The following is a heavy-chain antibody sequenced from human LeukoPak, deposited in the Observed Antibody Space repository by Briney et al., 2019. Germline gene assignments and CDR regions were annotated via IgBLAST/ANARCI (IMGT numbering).Heavy chain of an antibody. D-gene: IGHD3-3*01. V-gene: IGHV3-15*01. CDR3: AKDHSGSQYYDFWSNYYGMDV. CDR1: GFTFSNAW. Sequence: KSGGSLRLSCAASGFTFSNAWMTWVRQAPGKGLEWVGRIKSKADGGTADYVAPVSGRFTISRDDSNKTLFLQMHSLKTEDTAVYYCAKDHSGSQYYDFWSNYYGMDVWGQGTTVTVSS. J-gene: IGHJ6*02. CDR2: IKSKADGGTA.